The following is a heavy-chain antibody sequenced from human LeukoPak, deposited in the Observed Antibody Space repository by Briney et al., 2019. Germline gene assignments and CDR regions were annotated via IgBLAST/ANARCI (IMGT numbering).Heavy chain of an antibody. Sequence: GRSLRLSCAASGFTFSSYAMHWVRQAPGKGLEWVAVISYDGSNKYYADSVKGRFTISRDNSKNTLYLQMNSLRAEDTAVYYCAKVRLGVAPIWDYWGQGTLVTVSS. J-gene: IGHJ4*02. V-gene: IGHV3-30-3*01. CDR2: ISYDGSNK. D-gene: IGHD3-3*01. CDR3: AKVRLGVAPIWDY. CDR1: GFTFSSYA.